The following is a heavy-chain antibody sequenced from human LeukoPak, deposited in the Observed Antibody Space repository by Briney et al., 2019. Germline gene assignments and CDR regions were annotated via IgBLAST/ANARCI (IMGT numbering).Heavy chain of an antibody. Sequence: SETLSLTCTVSGGSTSSYYWSWLRQPPGKGLEWIGYIYYSGSTNYNPSLKSRVTISVDTSKNQFSLKLSSVTAADTAVYYCARQGTAMVYFDYWGQRTLVTVSS. CDR1: GGSTSSYY. CDR3: ARQGTAMVYFDY. J-gene: IGHJ4*02. CDR2: IYYSGST. D-gene: IGHD5-18*01. V-gene: IGHV4-59*01.